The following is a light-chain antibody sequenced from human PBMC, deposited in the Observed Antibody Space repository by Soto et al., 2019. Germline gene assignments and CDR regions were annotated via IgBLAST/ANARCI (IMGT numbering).Light chain of an antibody. V-gene: IGKV3-15*01. Sequence: ETVMTQSPATLSMSPGERATLSCRASQSLNSDLAWYQQKPGQAPRLLIYGASTRATGIPGRFSGRGSGTEFTLTISSLQSEDFAVYYCQQYNSWPLTFGGGTKVDIK. CDR3: QQYNSWPLT. CDR1: QSLNSD. J-gene: IGKJ4*01. CDR2: GAS.